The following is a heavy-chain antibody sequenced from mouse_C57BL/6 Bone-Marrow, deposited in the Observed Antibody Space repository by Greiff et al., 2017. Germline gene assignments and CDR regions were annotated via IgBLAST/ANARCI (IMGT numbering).Heavy chain of an antibody. J-gene: IGHJ4*01. CDR1: GYAFTNYL. CDR3: ARWGLRRGNYARDY. D-gene: IGHD2-2*01. Sequence: QVQLKESGAELVRPGTSVKVSCKASGYAFTNYLIEWVKQRPGQGLEWIGVINPGSGGTNYNEKFKGKATLTADKSSSTAYMQLSSLTSEDSAVYFCARWGLRRGNYARDYWGQGTSVTVSS. CDR2: INPGSGGT. V-gene: IGHV1-54*01.